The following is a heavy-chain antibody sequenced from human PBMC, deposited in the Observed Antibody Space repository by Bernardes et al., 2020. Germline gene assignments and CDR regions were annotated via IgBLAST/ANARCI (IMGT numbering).Heavy chain of an antibody. CDR2: ISGSGGST. J-gene: IGHJ4*02. D-gene: IGHD3-22*01. Sequence: GGSPRPFCAASGFTFSSYAMSWVPQAPGKGLEWVSAISGSGGSTYYADSVKGRFTISRDNSKNTLYLQMNSLRAEDTAVYYCAKDADYDSSGYYYFDYWGQGTLVTVSS. CDR1: GFTFSSYA. V-gene: IGHV3-23*01. CDR3: AKDADYDSSGYYYFDY.